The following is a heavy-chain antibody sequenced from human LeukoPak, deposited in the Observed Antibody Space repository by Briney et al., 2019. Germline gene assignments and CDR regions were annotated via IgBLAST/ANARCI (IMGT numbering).Heavy chain of an antibody. Sequence: GGSLRLSCTASGFTFGDYAMRWFRQAPGKGLGWVGFIRSKAYGGTTEYAASVKGRFTISRDDSKSIAYLQMNSLKTEDTAVYYCTRDLPDHSSSSIWGQGTLVTVSS. CDR1: GFTFGDYA. V-gene: IGHV3-49*03. D-gene: IGHD6-6*01. CDR2: IRSKAYGGTT. CDR3: TRDLPDHSSSSI. J-gene: IGHJ4*02.